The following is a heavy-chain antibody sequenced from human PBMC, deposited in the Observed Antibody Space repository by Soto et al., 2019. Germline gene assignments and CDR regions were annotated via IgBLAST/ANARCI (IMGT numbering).Heavy chain of an antibody. D-gene: IGHD3-16*02. J-gene: IGHJ4*02. CDR2: INHGGST. V-gene: IGHV4-34*01. CDR3: ARGGGGNDYVWGSYRPFDF. CDR1: GESFRDYS. Sequence: QVQLQQWGAGLLKPSETLSLTCAVYGESFRDYSWSWIRQPPGQGLEWIGEINHGGSTNYNPSLKSRVTISLDTSKNQFSLKLGSVTAADTAVYYCARGGGGNDYVWGSYRPFDFWGQGTLVTVSS.